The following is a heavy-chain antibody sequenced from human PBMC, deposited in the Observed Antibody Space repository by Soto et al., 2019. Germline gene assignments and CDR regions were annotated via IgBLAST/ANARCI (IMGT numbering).Heavy chain of an antibody. CDR3: ARDGMITLGYYYGMDV. J-gene: IGHJ6*02. CDR2: INPNSGGT. CDR1: GYTFTGYY. Sequence: GASVKVSCKASGYTFTGYYMHWVRQAPGQGLEWMGWINPNSGGTNYAQKFQGRVTMTRDTSISTAYMELSRLRSDDTAVYYCARDGMITLGYYYGMDVWGQGTTVTVSS. D-gene: IGHD3-16*01. V-gene: IGHV1-2*02.